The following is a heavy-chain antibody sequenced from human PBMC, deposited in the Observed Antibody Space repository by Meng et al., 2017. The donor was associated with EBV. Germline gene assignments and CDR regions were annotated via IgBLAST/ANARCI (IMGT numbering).Heavy chain of an antibody. Sequence: QGQLVQAGAEVQTPGASVKVSCKASGYAFTSYILHWVRQAPGQRLEWMGWINVGVGYTKYSQKFQGRVTISSDTSATTGYMELSSLRSEDTAVYYCVRGPPVGVPGPGDYWGQGTLVTVSS. CDR3: VRGPPVGVPGPGDY. CDR2: INVGVGYT. CDR1: GYAFTSYI. D-gene: IGHD2-21*01. V-gene: IGHV1-3*01. J-gene: IGHJ4*02.